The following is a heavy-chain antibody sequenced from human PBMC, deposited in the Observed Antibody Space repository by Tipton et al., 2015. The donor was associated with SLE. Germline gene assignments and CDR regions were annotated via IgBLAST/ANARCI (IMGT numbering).Heavy chain of an antibody. Sequence: TLSLTCTVPGGSISSSSYYWGWIRQPPGKGLEWIGYIYYSGSTNYNPSLKSRVTISVDTSKNQFSLKLSSVTAADTAVYYCARDLGTEFDYWGQGTLVTVSS. V-gene: IGHV4-61*05. D-gene: IGHD6-13*01. CDR3: ARDLGTEFDY. CDR2: IYYSGST. CDR1: GGSISSSSYY. J-gene: IGHJ4*02.